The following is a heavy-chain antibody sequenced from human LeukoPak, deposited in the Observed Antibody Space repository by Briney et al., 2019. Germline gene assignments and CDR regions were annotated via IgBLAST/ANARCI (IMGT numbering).Heavy chain of an antibody. Sequence: KPSETLSLTCTVSGDSISSSTYYWGWIRQPPGKGLEWIGSIYYSGSTYYNPSLKSRVTISVDTSKNQFSVKLRSVSDADTAVYYCARDDSNYVGGYYYYNMDVWGKGTTVTVSS. V-gene: IGHV4-39*02. CDR3: ARDDSNYVGGYYYYNMDV. D-gene: IGHD4-11*01. CDR2: IYYSGST. J-gene: IGHJ6*03. CDR1: GDSISSSTYY.